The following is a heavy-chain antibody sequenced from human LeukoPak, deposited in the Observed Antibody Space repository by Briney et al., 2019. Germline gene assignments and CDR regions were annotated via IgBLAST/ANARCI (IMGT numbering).Heavy chain of an antibody. V-gene: IGHV3-7*01. CDR2: IKQDGSEK. CDR1: GFTFSSYW. J-gene: IGHJ4*02. CDR3: AREGYSYLVYYFDY. D-gene: IGHD5-18*01. Sequence: PGGSLRLSCAASGFTFSSYWMSSVRQAPGKGLEWVANIKQDGSEKYYVDSVKGRFTISRDNAKNSLYLQMNSLRAEDTAVYYCAREGYSYLVYYFDYWGQGTLVTVSS.